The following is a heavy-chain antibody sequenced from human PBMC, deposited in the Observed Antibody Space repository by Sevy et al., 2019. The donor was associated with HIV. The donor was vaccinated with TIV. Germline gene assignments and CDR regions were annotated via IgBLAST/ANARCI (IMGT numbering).Heavy chain of an antibody. CDR2: IWYDGSNE. CDR1: GFTFSNYG. CDR3: VRLGGYGDYVYHYNGMDV. V-gene: IGHV3-33*01. D-gene: IGHD4-17*01. Sequence: GGSLRLSCAASGFTFSNYGMHWVRQAPGKGLEWVAVIWYDGSNEYYGGSVKGRFTISRDDSKNTVYLQMDSLRAEDTAVYYCVRLGGYGDYVYHYNGMDVWGQGTTVTVSS. J-gene: IGHJ6*02.